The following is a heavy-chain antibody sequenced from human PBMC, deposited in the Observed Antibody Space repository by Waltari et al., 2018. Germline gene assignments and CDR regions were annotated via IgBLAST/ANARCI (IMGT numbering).Heavy chain of an antibody. V-gene: IGHV1-18*04. D-gene: IGHD6-13*01. CDR3: ARNWSSSWSPGGY. CDR2: VSVYNGNT. Sequence: QVRLVQSGAEVKKPGASVKVSCTASGYTFTNYDLSWVRQAPGQGLEWMGWVSVYNGNTNYEQTLQGRVTMTTDTSTRTAHMELRSLRSDDTAVYYCARNWSSSWSPGGYWGQGTLVTVSS. J-gene: IGHJ4*02. CDR1: GYTFTNYD.